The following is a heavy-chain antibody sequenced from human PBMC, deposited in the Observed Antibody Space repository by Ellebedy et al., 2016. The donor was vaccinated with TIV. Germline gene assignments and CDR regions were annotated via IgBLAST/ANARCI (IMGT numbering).Heavy chain of an antibody. D-gene: IGHD3-22*01. J-gene: IGHJ3*01. CDR2: IWSAGSNK. CDR3: ARDNYYDPLDV. CDR1: GFSFGSYN. Sequence: GESLKIYCVASGFSFGSYNMHWVRQAPGKGLEWVAIIWSAGSNKYYGESVKGRFTISRDNSKNTLYLPMNSLRADDTAVYYCARDNYYDPLDVWGQGTMVTVSS. V-gene: IGHV3-33*01.